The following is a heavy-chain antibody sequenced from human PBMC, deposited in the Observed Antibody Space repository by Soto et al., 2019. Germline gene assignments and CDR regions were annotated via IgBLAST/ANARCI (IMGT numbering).Heavy chain of an antibody. D-gene: IGHD3-22*01. CDR3: AKGYYDSSGSLYYYGMDV. J-gene: IGHJ6*02. Sequence: EVQLLESGGGLVQPGGSLRLSCAASGFTFSSYAMSWVRQAPGKGLEWVSAISGSGGSTYYADSVKGRFTISRDNSKNTLYLQMNSLRAEDTAVYYCAKGYYDSSGSLYYYGMDVWGQGTTVTVSS. V-gene: IGHV3-23*01. CDR2: ISGSGGST. CDR1: GFTFSSYA.